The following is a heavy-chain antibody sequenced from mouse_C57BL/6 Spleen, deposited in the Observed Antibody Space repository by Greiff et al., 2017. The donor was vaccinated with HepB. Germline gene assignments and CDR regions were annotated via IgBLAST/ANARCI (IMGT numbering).Heavy chain of an antibody. CDR2: IYPGDGDT. Sequence: QVQLQQSGPELVKPGASVKISCKASGYAFSSSWMNWVKQRPGKGLEWIGRIYPGDGDTNYNGKFKGKATLTADKSSSTAYMQLSSLTSEDSAVYFCARSGDYPYWYFDVWSTGTAVTVSS. V-gene: IGHV1-82*01. D-gene: IGHD5-5*01. CDR3: ARSGDYPYWYFDV. CDR1: GYAFSSSW. J-gene: IGHJ1*03.